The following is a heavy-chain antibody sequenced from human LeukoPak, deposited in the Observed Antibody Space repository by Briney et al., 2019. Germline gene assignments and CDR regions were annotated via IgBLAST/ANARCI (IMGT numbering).Heavy chain of an antibody. V-gene: IGHV4-39*07. D-gene: IGHD6-13*01. CDR3: ARADSYSSSWYVFDY. Sequence: SETLSLTCTVSGGSISSSSYYWGWIRQPPGKGLEWIGSIYYSGSTYYNPSLKSRVTISVDTSKNQFSLKLSSVTAADTAVYYCARADSYSSSWYVFDYWGQGTLVTVSS. CDR2: IYYSGST. CDR1: GGSISSSSYY. J-gene: IGHJ4*02.